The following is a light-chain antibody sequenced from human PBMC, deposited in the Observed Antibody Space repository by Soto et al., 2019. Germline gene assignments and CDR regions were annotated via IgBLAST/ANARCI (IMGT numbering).Light chain of an antibody. Sequence: EIVMTQSPATLSVSPGERATLSCRASQSVSSNLAWYQRTPGQAPRLLIYGASTTATGTPARFSGSGSGTDFTLSISRLEPEDFAVYYCQQYSTLWTFGQGTKVDIK. J-gene: IGKJ1*01. CDR2: GAS. CDR1: QSVSSN. V-gene: IGKV3-15*01. CDR3: QQYSTLWT.